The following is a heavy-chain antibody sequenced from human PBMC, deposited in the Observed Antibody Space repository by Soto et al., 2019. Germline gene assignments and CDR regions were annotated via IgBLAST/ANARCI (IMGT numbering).Heavy chain of an antibody. V-gene: IGHV3-23*01. CDR3: ATHVLRYFDWYFDY. J-gene: IGHJ4*02. D-gene: IGHD3-9*01. CDR1: GFTFSSYA. Sequence: GGSLRLSCAASGFTFSSYAMSWVRQAPGKGLEWVSAISGSGGSTYYADSVKGRFTISRDNSKNTLYLQMNSLRAEDTAVYYCATHVLRYFDWYFDYWGQGTLVTVSS. CDR2: ISGSGGST.